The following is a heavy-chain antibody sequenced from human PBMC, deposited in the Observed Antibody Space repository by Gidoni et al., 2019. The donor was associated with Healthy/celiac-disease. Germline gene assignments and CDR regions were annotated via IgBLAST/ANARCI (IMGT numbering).Heavy chain of an antibody. CDR2: INAGNGNT. CDR1: GYTFTSYA. CDR3: ARVTTLQADYYYGMDV. Sequence: QVQLVQSGAEVKKPGASVKVSCKASGYTFTSYAMHWVRQAPGQRLEWMGWINAGNGNTKYSQKFQGRVTITRDTSASTAYMELSSLRSEDTAVYYCARVTTLQADYYYGMDVWGQGTTVTVSS. J-gene: IGHJ6*02. D-gene: IGHD4-17*01. V-gene: IGHV1-3*01.